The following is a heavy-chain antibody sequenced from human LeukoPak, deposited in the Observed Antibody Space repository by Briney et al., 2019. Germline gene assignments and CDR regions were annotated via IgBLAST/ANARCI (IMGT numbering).Heavy chain of an antibody. V-gene: IGHV3-23*01. Sequence: GGSLRLSCAASGFTFSSYAMSWVRQAPGKGLEWVLAISGSGGSTYYADSVKGRFTISRDNSKNTLYLQMNSLRAEDTAVYYCAKGGEGVLRFLEWLYYAFDIWGQGTMVTVSS. J-gene: IGHJ3*02. CDR1: GFTFSSYA. CDR2: ISGSGGST. D-gene: IGHD3-3*01. CDR3: AKGGEGVLRFLEWLYYAFDI.